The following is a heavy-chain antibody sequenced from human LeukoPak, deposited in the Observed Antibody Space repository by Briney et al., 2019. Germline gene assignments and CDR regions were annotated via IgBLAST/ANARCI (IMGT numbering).Heavy chain of an antibody. D-gene: IGHD3-10*01. J-gene: IGHJ4*02. Sequence: PSETLSLTCTVSGGSISSYYWSWIRQPPGKGLEWIGYIYYSGSTNYNPSLKSRVTISVDTSKNQFSLKLSSVTAADTAVYYCARLPYGSGSYYLDYWGQGTLVTVSS. CDR1: GGSISSYY. CDR2: IYYSGST. V-gene: IGHV4-59*08. CDR3: ARLPYGSGSYYLDY.